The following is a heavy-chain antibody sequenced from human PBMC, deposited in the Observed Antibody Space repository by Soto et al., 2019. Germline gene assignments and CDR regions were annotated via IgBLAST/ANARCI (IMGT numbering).Heavy chain of an antibody. CDR2: ISYDRSNK. Sequence: PGGSLRLSCAASGFTFSSYGMHWVRQAAGKGLEWMAVISYDRSNKYKADSVKGRFPESRDNSKNTLYLQMKSLRAEDTAVYYCAKDGPPGVGSIDNWVQGTLVAVSS. D-gene: IGHD2-15*01. CDR1: GFTFSSYG. J-gene: IGHJ4*02. CDR3: AKDGPPGVGSIDN. V-gene: IGHV3-30*18.